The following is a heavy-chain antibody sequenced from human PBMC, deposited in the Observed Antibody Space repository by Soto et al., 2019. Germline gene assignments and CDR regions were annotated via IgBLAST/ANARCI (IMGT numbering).Heavy chain of an antibody. Sequence: SETLSLTCAVYGGSFSGYYWSWIRQPPGKGLEWFGEINHSGSTNYNPSLKSRVTISVDTSKNQFSLKLSSVTAADTAVYYCARGPNYDFWSGYYWNSDYYYMDVWGKGTTVTVSS. CDR3: ARGPNYDFWSGYYWNSDYYYMDV. CDR1: GGSFSGYY. J-gene: IGHJ6*03. D-gene: IGHD3-3*01. V-gene: IGHV4-34*01. CDR2: INHSGST.